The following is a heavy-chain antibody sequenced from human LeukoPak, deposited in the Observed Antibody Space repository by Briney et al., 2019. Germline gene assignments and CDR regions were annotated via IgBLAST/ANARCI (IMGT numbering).Heavy chain of an antibody. CDR3: TRAVTTYNWFDP. Sequence: SVKVSCKASRGTFSSYAISWVRQAPGQGLEWRGRSIPILGIANYAQKLQGRVTITADKSTSTAYMELSSLRSEDTAVYYCTRAVTTYNWFDPWGQGTLVTVSS. CDR1: RGTFSSYA. CDR2: SIPILGIA. J-gene: IGHJ5*02. D-gene: IGHD4-17*01. V-gene: IGHV1-69*04.